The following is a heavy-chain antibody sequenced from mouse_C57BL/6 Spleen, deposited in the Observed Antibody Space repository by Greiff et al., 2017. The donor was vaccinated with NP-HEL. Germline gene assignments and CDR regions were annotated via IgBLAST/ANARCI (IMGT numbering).Heavy chain of an antibody. Sequence: QVQLKESGPGLVAPSQSLSITCTVSGFSLTSYAISWVRQPPGKGLEWLGVIWTGGGTNYTSAIKSRLSISKDNSKSQVFLKMNSLQTDDTARYYGAREVSGSSPYYAMDYWGQGTSVTVSS. D-gene: IGHD1-1*01. CDR2: IWTGGGT. V-gene: IGHV2-9-1*01. J-gene: IGHJ4*01. CDR3: AREVSGSSPYYAMDY. CDR1: GFSLTSYA.